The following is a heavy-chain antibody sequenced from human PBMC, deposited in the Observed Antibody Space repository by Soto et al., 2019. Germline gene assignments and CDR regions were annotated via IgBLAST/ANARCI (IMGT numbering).Heavy chain of an antibody. CDR1: GFAVSSNY. CDR3: ARVDWNVRRAY. Sequence: PGGSLRLSCAVSGFAVSSNYMSWVRQGPGKGLEWVSHIYSGGNINYADSVKGRFTISRDASKSTLYLQMNSLRAEDTAVDFCARVDWNVRRAYWGRGTLVIVSS. J-gene: IGHJ4*02. CDR2: IYSGGNI. D-gene: IGHD2-21*01. V-gene: IGHV3-53*01.